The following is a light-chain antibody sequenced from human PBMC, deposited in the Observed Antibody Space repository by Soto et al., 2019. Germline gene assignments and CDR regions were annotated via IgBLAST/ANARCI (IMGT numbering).Light chain of an antibody. Sequence: NLFTQSPGTPSLSPGGRATPSLRASQSVSSSYLAWYQQKPGQAPRLLIYGASNKATGIPDRFSGSGSGTEFILTISGLEPEDSGIYHCHQHGGSPETFGQGTKVDIK. J-gene: IGKJ1*01. V-gene: IGKV3-20*01. CDR2: GAS. CDR1: QSVSSSY. CDR3: HQHGGSPET.